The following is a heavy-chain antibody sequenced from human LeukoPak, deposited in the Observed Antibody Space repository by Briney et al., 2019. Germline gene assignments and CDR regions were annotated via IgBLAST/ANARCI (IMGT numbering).Heavy chain of an antibody. V-gene: IGHV1-18*01. CDR3: AREEGLWFGELSRYYFDY. J-gene: IGHJ4*02. CDR2: ISAYNGNT. Sequence: GASVKVSCKASGYIFTSYGISWVRQAPGQGLEWMGWISAYNGNTNYAQELQGRVTMTTDTSTSTVYMELSSLRSEDTAVYYCAREEGLWFGELSRYYFDYWGQGTLVTVSS. D-gene: IGHD3-10*01. CDR1: GYIFTSYG.